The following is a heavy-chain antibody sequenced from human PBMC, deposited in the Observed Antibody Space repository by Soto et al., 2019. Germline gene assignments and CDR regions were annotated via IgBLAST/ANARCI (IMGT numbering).Heavy chain of an antibody. J-gene: IGHJ3*02. Sequence: GESLKISCKGSGYSFSGYWIGWVRQVPGKGLEWMGFIYPGDSDIRYSPPFHGQVTISADKSIITAYLQRSSLNVSDAAVYYCARLSSTCGVAHDAFDIWGQGTMVTVSS. CDR2: IYPGDSDI. V-gene: IGHV5-51*01. D-gene: IGHD2-21*01. CDR3: ARLSSTCGVAHDAFDI. CDR1: GYSFSGYW.